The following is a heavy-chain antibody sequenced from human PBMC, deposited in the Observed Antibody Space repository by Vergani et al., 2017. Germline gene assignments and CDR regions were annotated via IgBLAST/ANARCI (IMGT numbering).Heavy chain of an antibody. CDR1: VLTFSDSA. V-gene: IGHV3-73*02. J-gene: IGHJ6*03. Sequence: EVHLVESGGGLFQPGESLTLSCATSVLTFSDSAIHWVRQTAGKGLEWIGRIRDKAYNYATVYAVSVKGRVTISRYDSKKTAYLQMNGLTTEDTAVYYCLYDFWGGYDAGDVWGKGTTITVS. D-gene: IGHD3-3*01. CDR2: IRDKAYNYAT. CDR3: LYDFWGGYDAGDV.